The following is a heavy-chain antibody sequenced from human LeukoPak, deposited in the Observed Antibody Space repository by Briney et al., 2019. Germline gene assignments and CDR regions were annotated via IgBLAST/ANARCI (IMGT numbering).Heavy chain of an antibody. V-gene: IGHV4-59*01. Sequence: PSETLSLTCTVSGGSISSYYWSWIRQPPGKGLEWIGYIYYSGSTNYNPSPKSRVTISVDTSKNQFSLKLSSVTAADTAVYYCARRGSSGWYFDYWGQGTLVTVSS. J-gene: IGHJ4*02. D-gene: IGHD6-19*01. CDR3: ARRGSSGWYFDY. CDR2: IYYSGST. CDR1: GGSISSYY.